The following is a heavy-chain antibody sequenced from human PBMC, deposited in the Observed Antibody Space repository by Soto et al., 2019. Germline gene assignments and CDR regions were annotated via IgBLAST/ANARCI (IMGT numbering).Heavy chain of an antibody. D-gene: IGHD2-2*01. V-gene: IGHV1-2*04. J-gene: IGHJ6*02. Sequence: GASVKVSCKASGYTFTAYYMHWVRQAPGQGLEWMGWISPNSGATKYAQKFQGWVTMTRDTSISTAYMEMGGLRSDDAAVYYCARAYCSTPSCYSGNYYYGMEVWGQGTTVTVSS. CDR2: ISPNSGAT. CDR3: ARAYCSTPSCYSGNYYYGMEV. CDR1: GYTFTAYY.